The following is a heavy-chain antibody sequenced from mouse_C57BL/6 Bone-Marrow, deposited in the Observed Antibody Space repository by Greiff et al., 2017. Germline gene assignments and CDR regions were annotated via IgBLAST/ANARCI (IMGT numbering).Heavy chain of an antibody. V-gene: IGHV1-26*01. Sequence: VQLKDSGPELVKPGASVKISCKASGYTFTDYYMNWVKQSHGKSLEWIGDINPNNGGTSYNQKFKGKATLTVDKSSSTAYMELRSLTSEDSAVYYCARDYYGSSSYWYFDVWGTGTTVTVSS. J-gene: IGHJ1*03. CDR1: GYTFTDYY. D-gene: IGHD1-1*01. CDR3: ARDYYGSSSYWYFDV. CDR2: INPNNGGT.